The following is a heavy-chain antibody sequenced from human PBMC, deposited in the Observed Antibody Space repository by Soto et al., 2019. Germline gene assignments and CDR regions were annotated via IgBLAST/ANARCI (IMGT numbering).Heavy chain of an antibody. CDR1: GNTFTYRY. CDR3: ASGGAGSGPFTWELHDH. D-gene: IGHD1-26*01. CDR2: ITPFSGDV. Sequence: QMQLVQSGAEVKKTGSTVTVSCKALGNTFTYRYLHWVRQAPGQALEWMGWITPFSGDVHYAQKFQKRVTITRDRSINTAYMRMSSLRSEDTAMYYCASGGAGSGPFTWELHDHWGQGTLVTVYS. J-gene: IGHJ4*02. V-gene: IGHV1-45*02.